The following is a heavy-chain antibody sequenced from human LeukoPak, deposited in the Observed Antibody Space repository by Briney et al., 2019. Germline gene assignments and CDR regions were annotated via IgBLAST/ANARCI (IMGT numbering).Heavy chain of an antibody. D-gene: IGHD2-8*01. CDR2: IIPIFGTA. Sequence: SVKVSCKASGGTFSSYAISWVRQAPGQGLEWMGGIIPIFGTANYAQKFEGRVTITADESTSTAYMELSSLRSEDTAVYYCARDDGYCTNGVCRLGRLDYYFDYWGQGTLVTVSS. CDR3: ARDDGYCTNGVCRLGRLDYYFDY. J-gene: IGHJ4*02. V-gene: IGHV1-69*13. CDR1: GGTFSSYA.